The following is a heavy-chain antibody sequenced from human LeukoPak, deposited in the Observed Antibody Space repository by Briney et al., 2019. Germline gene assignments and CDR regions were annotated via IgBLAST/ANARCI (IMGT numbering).Heavy chain of an antibody. Sequence: ASVKVSCKASGYTFTGYYMHWVRPPPGRGREGMGGIKPKSGHTNYEQKFRGRVTMTRDKSTSRAYMGLSRLRSDETDVYYCERGGEWVRPDFDYWGQGTLVTVSS. CDR1: GYTFTGYY. CDR2: IKPKSGHT. V-gene: IGHV1-2*02. D-gene: IGHD5-12*01. CDR3: ERGGEWVRPDFDY. J-gene: IGHJ4*02.